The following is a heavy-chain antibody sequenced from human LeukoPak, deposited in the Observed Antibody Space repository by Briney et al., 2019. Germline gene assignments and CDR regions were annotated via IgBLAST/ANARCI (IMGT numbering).Heavy chain of an antibody. V-gene: IGHV4-59*12. CDR3: AIRIAVASPYYFDY. D-gene: IGHD6-19*01. CDR2: ISYSGGT. J-gene: IGHJ4*02. Sequence: SETLSLTCTFSGCTISSYYRSWIRQPPGKGLEWICFISYSGGTNYTPSLKCRVTISIDTSKNQFSLRLTSVTAADTAVYYCAIRIAVASPYYFDYWGRGTLVTVSS. CDR1: GCTISSYY.